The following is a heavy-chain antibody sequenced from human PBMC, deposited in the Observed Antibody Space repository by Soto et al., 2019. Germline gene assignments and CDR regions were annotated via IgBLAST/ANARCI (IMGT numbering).Heavy chain of an antibody. CDR3: ARVGYSGFDY. V-gene: IGHV4-4*02. CDR1: SGSISSSNW. Sequence: SETLSLTCAVSSGSISSSNWWSWVRQPPGKGLEWIGEIYHSGNTNYNPSLKSRVTISVDRSKSQFSLKLNSVTAADTAVYFCARVGYSGFDYWGQGILVTSPQ. D-gene: IGHD2-2*02. J-gene: IGHJ4*02. CDR2: IYHSGNT.